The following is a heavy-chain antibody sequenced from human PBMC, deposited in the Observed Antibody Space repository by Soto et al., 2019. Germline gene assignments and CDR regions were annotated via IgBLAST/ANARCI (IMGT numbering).Heavy chain of an antibody. J-gene: IGHJ5*02. CDR2: IYYSGST. D-gene: IGHD3-3*01. CDR1: GCSLSSYY. Sequence: ASETLSLPRTVSGCSLSSYYWSWVRPLPGNGLEWIGFIYYSGSTNYNPSLKSRVTISVDSSKNQFSLKLSSATAADTAVYYCARVLFGRGNWFDPWGQGTLVTVSS. V-gene: IGHV4-59*01. CDR3: ARVLFGRGNWFDP.